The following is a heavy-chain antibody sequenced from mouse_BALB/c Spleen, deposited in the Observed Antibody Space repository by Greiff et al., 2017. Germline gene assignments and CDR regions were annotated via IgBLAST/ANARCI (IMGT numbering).Heavy chain of an antibody. V-gene: IGHV1-54*03. CDR3: ARGRTMIRSGAMDY. J-gene: IGHJ4*01. Sequence: QVQLKESGAELVRPGTSVKVSCKASGYAFTNYLIEWVKQRPGQGLEWIGVINPGSGGTNYNEKFKGKATLTADKSSSTAYMQLSSLTSDDSAVYVCARGRTMIRSGAMDYWGQGTSVTVSS. CDR1: GYAFTNYL. CDR2: INPGSGGT. D-gene: IGHD2-4*01.